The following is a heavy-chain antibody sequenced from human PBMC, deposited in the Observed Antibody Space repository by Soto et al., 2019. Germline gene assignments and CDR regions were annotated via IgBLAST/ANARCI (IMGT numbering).Heavy chain of an antibody. J-gene: IGHJ5*01. Sequence: SETLSLTCTVSGDSVTWGHYYWGWIRQPPGKGLEWIGDIYYSGSTNYSPSLKSRVTISLDTSNNQFSLKVTSVTAADTAVYYCAMSPVDTYMIYWFDPWGQGALVTVSS. D-gene: IGHD3-16*01. CDR1: GDSVTWGHYY. V-gene: IGHV4-61*01. CDR3: AMSPVDTYMIYWFDP. CDR2: IYYSGST.